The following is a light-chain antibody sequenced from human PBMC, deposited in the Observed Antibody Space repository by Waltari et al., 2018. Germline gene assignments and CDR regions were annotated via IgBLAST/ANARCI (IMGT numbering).Light chain of an antibody. CDR1: QSISSW. CDR2: KAS. J-gene: IGKJ1*01. CDR3: QQYNTYSGT. Sequence: DIQMTQSPSTLSASVGDSVTITCRASQSISSWLAWYRQKPGKAPKLLIDKASSLESGVPSRFSGSGSGTEFTLTISSLQPDDFATYYCQQYNTYSGTFGQGTKVEIK. V-gene: IGKV1-5*03.